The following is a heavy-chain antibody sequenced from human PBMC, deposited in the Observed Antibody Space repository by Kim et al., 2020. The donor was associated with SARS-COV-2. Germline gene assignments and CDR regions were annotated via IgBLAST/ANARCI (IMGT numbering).Heavy chain of an antibody. V-gene: IGHV1-2*02. CDR1: GYTFTGYS. CDR2: INPKSGAT. Sequence: ASVKVSCKTSGYTFTGYSMHWVRQAPGQGLEWMGWINPKSGATNYAQNFQGRVSMTRDTSISTAYMELSRLRSDDTAVYYCAPTDTLGAYYFDYWGQGTLVTVTS. J-gene: IGHJ4*02. D-gene: IGHD2-15*01. CDR3: APTDTLGAYYFDY.